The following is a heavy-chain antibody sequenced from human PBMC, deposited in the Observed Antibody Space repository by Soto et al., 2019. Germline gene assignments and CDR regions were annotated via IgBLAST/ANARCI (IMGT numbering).Heavy chain of an antibody. Sequence: GGSLRLSCAASGFTFSSYAMSWVRQAPGKGLEWVSAISGSGVSTYYADSVKGRFTISRDNSQNTLYLQMNSLRAEDTAIYYCAKGGGNSPFDYWGQGTLVTVSS. J-gene: IGHJ4*02. CDR2: ISGSGVST. D-gene: IGHD1-26*01. CDR3: AKGGGNSPFDY. V-gene: IGHV3-23*01. CDR1: GFTFSSYA.